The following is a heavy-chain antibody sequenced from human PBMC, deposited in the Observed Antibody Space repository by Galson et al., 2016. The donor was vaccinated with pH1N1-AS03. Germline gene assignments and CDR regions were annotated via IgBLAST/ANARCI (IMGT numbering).Heavy chain of an antibody. CDR3: AKAERGGYYFRLTFEI. CDR1: GFSFNDHA. J-gene: IGHJ3*02. D-gene: IGHD3-22*01. Sequence: LRLSCAASGFSFNDHALHWVRRAPGKGLEWVSGISWDGSNTDYADSVKGRFTISRDNAKNSLYLQMNSLRPEDTALYYCAKAERGGYYFRLTFEIWGQGTMVTVSS. CDR2: ISWDGSNT. V-gene: IGHV3-9*01.